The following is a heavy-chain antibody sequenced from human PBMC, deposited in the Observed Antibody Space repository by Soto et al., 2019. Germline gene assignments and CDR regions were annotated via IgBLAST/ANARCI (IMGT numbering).Heavy chain of an antibody. CDR2: IYNGGIT. Sequence: GGSLRLSCAASGFTVNTNYMSWVRQAPGKGLEWVSFIYNGGITYYADSVKGRFTVSSDNSKNTLYLHMNSVRAEDTAVYYCARGRRETYYDYFDFWGQGTLVTVSS. CDR3: ARGRRETYYDYFDF. D-gene: IGHD1-26*01. V-gene: IGHV3-53*01. CDR1: GFTVNTNY. J-gene: IGHJ4*02.